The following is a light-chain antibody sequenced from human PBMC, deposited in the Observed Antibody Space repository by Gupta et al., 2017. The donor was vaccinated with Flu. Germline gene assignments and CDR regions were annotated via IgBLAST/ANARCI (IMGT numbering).Light chain of an antibody. J-gene: IGLJ2*01. CDR3: HVLDTSSDYTVI. V-gene: IGLV3-21*02. CDR1: NIGSKS. Sequence: SYVLTQPPSVSVAPGQTARISCGGNNIGSKSVHWYQQTPGQAPLLVVYDDSDRPSGIPERVSGSNSGNTATMTISRVEAGEEADYYCHVLDTSSDYTVIFGGGTKLTVL. CDR2: DDS.